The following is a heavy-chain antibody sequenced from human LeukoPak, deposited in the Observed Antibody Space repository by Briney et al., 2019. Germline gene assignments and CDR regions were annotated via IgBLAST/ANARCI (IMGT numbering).Heavy chain of an antibody. CDR3: ARHDGAYDYVWGSYRPYYFDY. D-gene: IGHD3-16*02. J-gene: IGHJ4*02. CDR1: GYSFTSYW. V-gene: IGHV5-51*01. CDR2: IYPGDSDT. Sequence: GESLKISCKGSGYSFTSYWIGWVRQMPGEGLEWMGIIYPGDSDTRYSPSFQGQVTISADKSISTAYLQWSSLKASDTAMYYCARHDGAYDYVWGSYRPYYFDYWGQGTLVTVSS.